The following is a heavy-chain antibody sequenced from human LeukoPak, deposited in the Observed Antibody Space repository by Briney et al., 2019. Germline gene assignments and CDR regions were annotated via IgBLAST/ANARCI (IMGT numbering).Heavy chain of an antibody. CDR3: ARETRSSLGACSSASCPTYFDV. V-gene: IGHV4-4*07. CDR1: GGSISSYY. J-gene: IGHJ2*01. Sequence: PSETLSLTCTVSGGSISSYYWTWIRQPAGKGLEWIGRMYTSGSTNYNPSLKSRVSISVDKSKNQFSLKVSSVTAADTAVYYCARETRSSLGACSSASCPTYFDVWGRGTLVTVSS. CDR2: MYTSGST. D-gene: IGHD2-2*01.